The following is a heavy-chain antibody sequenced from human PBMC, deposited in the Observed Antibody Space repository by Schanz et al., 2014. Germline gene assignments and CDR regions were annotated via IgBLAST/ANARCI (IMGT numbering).Heavy chain of an antibody. CDR2: IFFSGST. CDR3: ARLGVGDKAYYYYGTDV. V-gene: IGHV4-59*08. CDR1: GVSICGYY. D-gene: IGHD1-26*01. Sequence: QVQLQESGPGLVKPSETLSLTCTVSGVSICGYYWSWIRQPPGKGLEWIGYIFFSGSTTYNPSFNSRVTISVDMSKNRSALNLRSVTAADTAVYYCARLGVGDKAYYYYGTDVWGQGTTVLVSS. J-gene: IGHJ6*02.